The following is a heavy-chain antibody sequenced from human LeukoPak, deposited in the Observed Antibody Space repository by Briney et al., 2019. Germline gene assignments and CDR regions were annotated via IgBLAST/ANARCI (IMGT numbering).Heavy chain of an antibody. CDR3: AKDIRVNRGWQLTPLYGMDV. Sequence: PGGSLRLSCAASGFTFDDYAMHWVRHAPGKGLEWVSLISWDGGSTYYADSAKGRFTISRDNSKNSLYLQMNSLRAEGTALYYCAKDIRVNRGWQLTPLYGMDVWGQGTTVTVSS. J-gene: IGHJ6*02. CDR1: GFTFDDYA. V-gene: IGHV3-43D*03. CDR2: ISWDGGST. D-gene: IGHD6-13*01.